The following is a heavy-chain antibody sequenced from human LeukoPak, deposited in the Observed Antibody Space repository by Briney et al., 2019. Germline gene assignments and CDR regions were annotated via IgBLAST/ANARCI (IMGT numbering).Heavy chain of an antibody. CDR3: ARHGGVSGTYFPPHYYGMDV. Sequence: SQTLSLTCTVSGASISGYYWSWIRQPPGKGLEWIGFVYYSGSTNYSPSLKSRATISIDTSKNQFSLRLSSVTAADTAVYCARHGGVSGTYFPPHYYGMDVWGQGTTVTVSS. CDR2: VYYSGST. V-gene: IGHV4-59*08. J-gene: IGHJ6*02. D-gene: IGHD3-16*01. CDR1: GASISGYY.